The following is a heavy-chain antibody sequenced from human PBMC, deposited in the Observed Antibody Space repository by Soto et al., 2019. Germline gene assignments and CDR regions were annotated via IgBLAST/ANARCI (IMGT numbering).Heavy chain of an antibody. V-gene: IGHV3-11*06. CDR1: GFTFSDYY. Sequence: GGSLRLSCAASGFTFSDYYMTWLRQAPGKGPECISYISFGSSFTNYADSVEGRFTISRDNAKNTLYLQMNSLRVEDTAVYYCERGISSRILNYIDTWGQGVLVTVSS. J-gene: IGHJ5*02. CDR3: ERGISSRILNYIDT. D-gene: IGHD2-15*01. CDR2: ISFGSSFT.